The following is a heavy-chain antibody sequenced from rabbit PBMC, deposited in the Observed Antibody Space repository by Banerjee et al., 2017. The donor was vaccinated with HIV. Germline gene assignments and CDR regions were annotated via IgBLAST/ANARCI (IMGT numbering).Heavy chain of an antibody. D-gene: IGHD4-2*01. Sequence: QEQLVESGGGLVQPEGSLTLTCKASGFDFSSNAMSWVRQAPGKGLEWIGRIYAGKGSSDYANWVNGRFTISSDSAQNTVDLQMNSLTAADTATYFCARGGAYAGDGYDLWGPGTLVTVS. V-gene: IGHV1S47*01. CDR2: IYAGKGSS. CDR3: ARGGAYAGDGYDL. CDR1: GFDFSSNA. J-gene: IGHJ4*01.